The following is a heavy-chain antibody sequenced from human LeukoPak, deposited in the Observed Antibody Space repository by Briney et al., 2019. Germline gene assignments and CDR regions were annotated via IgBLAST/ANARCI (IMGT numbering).Heavy chain of an antibody. Sequence: PSETLSLTCTVSGGSISSGGYYWSWIRQHPGKGLEWIGYIYYSGSIYYNPSLKSRVTISVDTSKNQFYLKLSSVAAADTAVYDCARDEYGDYSNWFDPWGQGTLVTVSS. CDR1: GGSISSGGYY. CDR2: IYYSGSI. J-gene: IGHJ5*02. D-gene: IGHD4-17*01. CDR3: ARDEYGDYSNWFDP. V-gene: IGHV4-31*03.